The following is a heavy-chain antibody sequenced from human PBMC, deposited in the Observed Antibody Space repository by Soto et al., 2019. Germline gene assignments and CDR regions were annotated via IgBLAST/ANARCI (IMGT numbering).Heavy chain of an antibody. CDR2: IIPILGIA. CDR3: ARAYCSGGSCYPFDAFDI. D-gene: IGHD2-15*01. J-gene: IGHJ3*02. Sequence: SVKVSCKASGGTFSSYTISWVRRAPGQGLEWMGRIIPILGIANYAQKFQGRVTITADKSTSTAYMELSSLRSEDTAVYYCARAYCSGGSCYPFDAFDIWGQGTMVTVSS. V-gene: IGHV1-69*02. CDR1: GGTFSSYT.